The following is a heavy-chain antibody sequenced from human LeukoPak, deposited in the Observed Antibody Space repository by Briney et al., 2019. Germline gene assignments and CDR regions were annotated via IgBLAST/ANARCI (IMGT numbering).Heavy chain of an antibody. CDR1: GYSFTSNY. J-gene: IGHJ4*02. CDR2: IYPRDGST. Sequence: ASVKVSCKVSGYSFTSNYIHWVRQAPGQGLEWMGMIYPRDGSTSYAQRFQDRVTVARDTSTSTVHMELSGLRSEDTAVYYCARDQEGFDYWGQGTLVTVSS. V-gene: IGHV1-46*01. CDR3: ARDQEGFDY.